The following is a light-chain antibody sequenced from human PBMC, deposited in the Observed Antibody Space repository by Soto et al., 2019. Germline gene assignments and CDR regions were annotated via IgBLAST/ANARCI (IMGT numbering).Light chain of an antibody. V-gene: IGKV3-15*01. J-gene: IGKJ4*01. CDR3: QQYNNWPPELT. Sequence: EIVMTQSPATLSVSPGERATLSCRASQSVSSNLAWYQQKPGQAPRLLTYGASTRATGIPARFSGSGSGTEFTLTISSLQSEDFAVYYCQQYNNWPPELTFGGGTKVDIK. CDR2: GAS. CDR1: QSVSSN.